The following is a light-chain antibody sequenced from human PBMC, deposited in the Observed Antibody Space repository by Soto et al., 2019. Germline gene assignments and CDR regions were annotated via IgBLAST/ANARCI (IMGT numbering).Light chain of an antibody. V-gene: IGKV1-5*03. CDR2: NAS. CDR3: QHYNSYSEA. CDR1: QTISSW. J-gene: IGKJ1*01. Sequence: IQMTQSPSTLSGSVGDRVTNTCRASQTISSWLAWYQQKPGKAPKLRIYNASTLKSGVPSRFSGSGSGTEFTLTISSLQPDDFATYYCQHYNSYSEAFGQGTKVDI.